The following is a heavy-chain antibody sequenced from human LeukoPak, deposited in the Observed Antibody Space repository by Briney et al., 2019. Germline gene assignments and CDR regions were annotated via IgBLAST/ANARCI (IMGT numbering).Heavy chain of an antibody. J-gene: IGHJ4*02. D-gene: IGHD5-18*01. Sequence: SETLSLTCAVSGVSITDNWWSWVRQPPGKGLEWIGEILHTGPTNFNPSLKSRVTISMDKSKNQLSLRLNSVTAADTAVYYCAKGYSYGDGTYDYWGQGTLVTVSS. CDR2: ILHTGPT. CDR3: AKGYSYGDGTYDY. V-gene: IGHV4-4*02. CDR1: GVSITDNW.